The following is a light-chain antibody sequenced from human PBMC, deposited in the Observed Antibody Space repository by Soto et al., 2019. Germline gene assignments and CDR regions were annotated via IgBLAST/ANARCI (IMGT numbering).Light chain of an antibody. CDR3: QSYDSSLSGVV. CDR2: GNS. CDR1: SSNIGAGYD. Sequence: QSVLTQPPSVSVAPGQRVTISCTGSSSNIGAGYDVHWYQQLPGTAPKLLIYGNSNRPSGVPDRFSGSKSGTSASLAITGLQAEDEAVYYCQSYDSSLSGVVFGGGTKLTVL. V-gene: IGLV1-40*01. J-gene: IGLJ2*01.